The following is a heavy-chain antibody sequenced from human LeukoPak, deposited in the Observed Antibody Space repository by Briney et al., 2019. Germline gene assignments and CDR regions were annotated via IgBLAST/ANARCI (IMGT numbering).Heavy chain of an antibody. CDR1: GFTFSSHW. CDR3: ARIKVRQWLAYYFDY. D-gene: IGHD6-19*01. CDR2: IKQDGSEK. Sequence: LPGGSLRLSCAASGFTFSSHWMSWVRQAPGKGLEWVANIKQDGSEKYYVDSVKGRFTISRDNAKNSLYLQMNSLRAEDTAVYYCARIKVRQWLAYYFDYWGQETLVTVSS. V-gene: IGHV3-7*01. J-gene: IGHJ4*02.